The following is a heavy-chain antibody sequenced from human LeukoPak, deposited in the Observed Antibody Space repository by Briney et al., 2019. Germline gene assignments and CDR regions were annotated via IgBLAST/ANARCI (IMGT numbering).Heavy chain of an antibody. D-gene: IGHD6-19*01. CDR1: GGSFSGYY. V-gene: IGHV4-34*01. CDR3: ARGRGGVAGTD. J-gene: IGHJ4*02. Sequence: SETLSLTCAVYGGSFSGYYWSWIRQPPGKGLEWIGEINHSGSTNYNPSLKSRVTISVDTSKNRFSLKLSSVTAADTAVYFCARGRGGVAGTDWGQGTLVTVSS. CDR2: INHSGST.